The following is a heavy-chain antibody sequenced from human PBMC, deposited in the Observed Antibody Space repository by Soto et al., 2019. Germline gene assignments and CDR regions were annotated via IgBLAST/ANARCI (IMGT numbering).Heavy chain of an antibody. V-gene: IGHV3-13*01. CDR3: ARMFHNILTGAYYFDY. CDR2: ISTTGDT. J-gene: IGHJ4*02. CDR1: GFTFSSYD. D-gene: IGHD3-9*01. Sequence: GSLRLSCAASGFTFSSYDMHWVRQLTGKGLEWVSAISTTGDTYYPGSVKGRFTISRENAKNSLYLQMNSLKAGDTAVYYCARMFHNILTGAYYFDYWGQGTLVTVSS.